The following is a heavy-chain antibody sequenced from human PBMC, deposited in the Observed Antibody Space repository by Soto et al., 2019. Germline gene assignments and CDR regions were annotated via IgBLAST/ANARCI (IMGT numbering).Heavy chain of an antibody. CDR1: GGSVPSGSYY. CDR2: IYYNGAT. CDR3: ARNDAACDI. V-gene: IGHV4-61*01. J-gene: IGHJ3*02. Sequence: QVQLQESGPGLVKPSETLSLTCTVSGGSVPSGSYYWTWIRQSPGKGLEWVGYIYYNGATSHNPSLQCRVTISRDTSKNPVYMKLTSVTAADTAVYYCARNDAACDIWGQGTMVSVSS.